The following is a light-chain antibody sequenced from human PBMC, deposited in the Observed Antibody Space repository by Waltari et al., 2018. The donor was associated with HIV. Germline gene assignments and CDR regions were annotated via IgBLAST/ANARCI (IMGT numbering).Light chain of an antibody. Sequence: QSVLTQPPSASGTPGQRVTISCSGRGSNLGSNYVYWYQHLPGTAPKLLIYRNNQRPSGVPDRFSGSKSGTSASLAISGLRSEDEADYYCAAWDDSRRGVFGGGTKLTVL. V-gene: IGLV1-47*01. J-gene: IGLJ2*01. CDR1: GSNLGSNY. CDR3: AAWDDSRRGV. CDR2: RNN.